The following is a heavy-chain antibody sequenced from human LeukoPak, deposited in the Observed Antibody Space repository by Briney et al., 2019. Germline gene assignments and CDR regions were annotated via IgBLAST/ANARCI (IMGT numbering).Heavy chain of an antibody. V-gene: IGHV1-2*02. J-gene: IGHJ4*02. CDR2: INPNSGGT. Sequence: ASVTVSCKASGYTFTGYYMHWVRQAPGQGLEWMGWINPNSGGTNYAQKFQGRVTMTRDTSISTAYMELSRLRSDDTAVYYCARGGRYCSSTSCYTEGFDYWGQGTLVTVSS. CDR1: GYTFTGYY. CDR3: ARGGRYCSSTSCYTEGFDY. D-gene: IGHD2-2*02.